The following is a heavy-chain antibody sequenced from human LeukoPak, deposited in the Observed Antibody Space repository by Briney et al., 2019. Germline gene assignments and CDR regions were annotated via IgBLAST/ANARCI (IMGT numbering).Heavy chain of an antibody. Sequence: PGGSLRLSCAASGFTFSNYWMHWVRQAPGKGLVWVSRINSDGSSTSYADSVKGRFTISRDNAKNSLYLQMNSLRAEDTAVYYCASAHSSSWRQFDYWGQGTLVTVSS. J-gene: IGHJ4*02. CDR2: INSDGSST. V-gene: IGHV3-74*01. CDR1: GFTFSNYW. D-gene: IGHD6-13*01. CDR3: ASAHSSSWRQFDY.